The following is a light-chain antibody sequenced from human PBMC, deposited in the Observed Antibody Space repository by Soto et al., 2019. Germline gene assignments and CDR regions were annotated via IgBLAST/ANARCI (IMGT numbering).Light chain of an antibody. V-gene: IGKV3-20*01. CDR3: QQYVTSSPRT. CDR1: HTISSSD. J-gene: IGKJ1*01. Sequence: EIVLTQSPGTLSLSPGERATLSYRASHTISSSDLAWYQQKPGRAPRLLMYGISRRATGIPDRFSGSGSGTDFTLTITRLEPEDFAVYYCQQYVTSSPRTFGQGTKVDI. CDR2: GIS.